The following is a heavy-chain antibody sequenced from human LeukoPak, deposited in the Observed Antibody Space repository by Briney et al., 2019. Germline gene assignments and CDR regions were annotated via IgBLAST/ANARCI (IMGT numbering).Heavy chain of an antibody. V-gene: IGHV3-23*01. Sequence: GGSLRLSCAASGFTFSSYAMSWVRQAPGKGLEWVSAISGSGGSTYCADSVKGRFTISRDNSKNTLYLQMNSLRAEDTAVYYCAKDRSCSSTSCYAYYYYYYVMDVWGQGTTVTVSS. J-gene: IGHJ6*02. CDR3: AKDRSCSSTSCYAYYYYYYVMDV. CDR2: ISGSGGST. D-gene: IGHD2-2*01. CDR1: GFTFSSYA.